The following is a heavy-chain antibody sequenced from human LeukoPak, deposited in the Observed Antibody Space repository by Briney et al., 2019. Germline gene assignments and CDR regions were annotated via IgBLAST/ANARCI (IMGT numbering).Heavy chain of an antibody. Sequence: GGSLRLSCAASGFSISSYWITWVRQAPGKGLEWVAHINPDGNRRRFVDSVEGRFTISRDNADNSLSLQMNNLRADDTAVYYCARDSGWFRFECWGQGTLVTVSS. CDR2: INPDGNRR. CDR1: GFSISSYW. J-gene: IGHJ4*02. CDR3: ARDSGWFRFEC. D-gene: IGHD6-19*01. V-gene: IGHV3-7*03.